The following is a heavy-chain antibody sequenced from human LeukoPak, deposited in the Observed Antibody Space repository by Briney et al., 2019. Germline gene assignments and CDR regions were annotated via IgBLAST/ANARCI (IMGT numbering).Heavy chain of an antibody. D-gene: IGHD6-19*01. Sequence: SETLSFNCTVSGGSFSSGGYYWGWIRQSPGKGLEFIGSIYYSGTTYYDPSLKSRLTISVDTSKKQLSLKLNSVTAADTAVYYCASRLGWNYFDYWGQGTLVTVSS. CDR3: ASRLGWNYFDY. CDR2: IYYSGTT. V-gene: IGHV4-39*07. CDR1: GGSFSSGGYY. J-gene: IGHJ4*02.